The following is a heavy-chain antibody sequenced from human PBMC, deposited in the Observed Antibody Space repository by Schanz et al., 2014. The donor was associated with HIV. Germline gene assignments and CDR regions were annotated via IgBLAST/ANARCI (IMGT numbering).Heavy chain of an antibody. J-gene: IGHJ3*01. Sequence: QVQLVQSGAELKKPGALVTVSRSAVGSTFPDIDINWVRRAAGQGLEWMAWINPKSGNTGYAQRFQGRVTVTMSTSKRTIYMELSGLTSEDTAVYYCTRAGLWYNAGDFYGSAFDVWGPGTAVTVSS. CDR3: TRAGLWYNAGDFYGSAFDV. CDR2: INPKSGNT. CDR1: GSTFPDID. V-gene: IGHV1-8*01. D-gene: IGHD2-21*01.